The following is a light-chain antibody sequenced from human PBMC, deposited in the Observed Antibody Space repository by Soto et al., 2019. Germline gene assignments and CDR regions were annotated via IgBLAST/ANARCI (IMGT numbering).Light chain of an antibody. Sequence: AIQMTQSPSSLSASVGDRVTITCRASQSSSHYLGWYQQKPGKAPKLLIYAASSLQSGVPSRFSGSGSGTDFTLTISSLQPEDFATYYCLQDYNYPLTFGGGTKVAIK. CDR2: AAS. CDR1: QSSSHY. V-gene: IGKV1-6*01. J-gene: IGKJ4*01. CDR3: LQDYNYPLT.